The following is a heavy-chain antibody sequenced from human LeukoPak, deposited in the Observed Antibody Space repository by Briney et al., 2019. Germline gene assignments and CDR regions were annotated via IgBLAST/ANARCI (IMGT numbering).Heavy chain of an antibody. CDR3: AKTGLTISTPFDY. J-gene: IGHJ4*02. V-gene: IGHV3-30*02. D-gene: IGHD3/OR15-3a*01. Sequence: GGSLRLSCAASGFTFSSYGMQWVRQAPGKGLEWVAFIRYDGINKYYADSVKGRFTISRDNSKNTLYLQMNSLRAEDTAVYYCAKTGLTISTPFDYWGQGTLVTVSS. CDR1: GFTFSSYG. CDR2: IRYDGINK.